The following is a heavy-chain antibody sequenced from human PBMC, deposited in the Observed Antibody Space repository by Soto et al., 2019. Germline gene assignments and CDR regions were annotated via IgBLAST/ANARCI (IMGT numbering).Heavy chain of an antibody. CDR1: GGSISSYY. Sequence: QVQLQESGPGLVKPSETLSLTCTVSGGSISSYYWSWIRQPAGKGLEWIGRIYTSGSTNYNPSLESRVTMSVDTSKNQFAQKLSSVTAAATAVYYCARVYPGIAAAGTWYFDYWGQGTLVTVSS. V-gene: IGHV4-4*07. J-gene: IGHJ4*02. D-gene: IGHD6-13*01. CDR3: ARVYPGIAAAGTWYFDY. CDR2: IYTSGST.